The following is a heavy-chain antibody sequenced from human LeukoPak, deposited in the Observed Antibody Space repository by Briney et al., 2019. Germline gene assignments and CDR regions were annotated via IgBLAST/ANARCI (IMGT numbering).Heavy chain of an antibody. CDR2: ISSSSSYI. D-gene: IGHD1-26*01. CDR1: GFTFSSYS. CDR3: ARDEPEGVGAITY. Sequence: GGSLRLSCAASGFTFSSYSMNWVRQAPGKGLEWVSSISSSSSYIYYADSVKGRFAISRDNAKNSLYLQMNGLRAEDTAVYYCARDEPEGVGAITYWGQGTLVTVSS. J-gene: IGHJ4*02. V-gene: IGHV3-21*01.